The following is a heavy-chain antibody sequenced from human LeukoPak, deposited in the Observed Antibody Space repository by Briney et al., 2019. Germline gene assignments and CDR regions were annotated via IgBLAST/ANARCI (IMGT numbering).Heavy chain of an antibody. CDR3: ARCSNRNLQVDY. Sequence: GGSLRLSCAASGFTFSDYYMSWIRQAPGKGLEWVSYISSSSSYTNYADSVKGRFTISRDNAKNSLYLQMNSLRAEDTAVYYCARCSNRNLQVDYWGQGTLVTVSS. CDR1: GFTFSDYY. V-gene: IGHV3-11*03. J-gene: IGHJ4*02. CDR2: ISSSSSYT. D-gene: IGHD1-14*01.